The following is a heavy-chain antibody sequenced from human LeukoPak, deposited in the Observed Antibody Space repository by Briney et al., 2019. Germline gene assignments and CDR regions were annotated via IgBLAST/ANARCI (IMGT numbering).Heavy chain of an antibody. CDR1: GFTFSSYS. CDR3: VRDGGFSFGSNWFDP. J-gene: IGHJ5*02. Sequence: GGSLRLSCAASGFTFSSYSMNWVRQAPGKGLEWVSSISSSSSYIYYADSVKGRFTISRDNAKNSLYLQMNSLRVEDTAVYYCVRDGGFSFGSNWFDPWGQGTLVTVSS. D-gene: IGHD5-18*01. V-gene: IGHV3-21*01. CDR2: ISSSSSYI.